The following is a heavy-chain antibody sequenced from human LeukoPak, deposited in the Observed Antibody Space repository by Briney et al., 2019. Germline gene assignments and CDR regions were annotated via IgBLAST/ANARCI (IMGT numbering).Heavy chain of an antibody. Sequence: AGGSLRLSCGASGLTFSGYWMHWVRQVPGKGLVWVSRISSDSRTTNYADSVKGRFTISRDNAKNTLYLEMKSLRAEDTAVYYCVRAHSGSLNGYFDYWGEGTLVTVSS. CDR2: ISSDSRTT. D-gene: IGHD1-26*01. CDR3: VRAHSGSLNGYFDY. CDR1: GLTFSGYW. J-gene: IGHJ4*02. V-gene: IGHV3-74*01.